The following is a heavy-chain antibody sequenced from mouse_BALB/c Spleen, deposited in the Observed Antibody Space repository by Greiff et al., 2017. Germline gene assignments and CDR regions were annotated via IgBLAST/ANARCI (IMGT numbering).Heavy chain of an antibody. CDR3: TREDYRYDGHYAMDY. Sequence: EVKLMESGGGLVKPGGSLKLSCAASGFTFSSYAMSWVRQTPEKRLEWVASISSGGSTYYPDSVKGRFTISRDNARNILYLQMSSLRSEDTAMYYCTREDYRYDGHYAMDYWGQGTSVTVSS. CDR1: GFTFSSYA. J-gene: IGHJ4*01. D-gene: IGHD2-14*01. CDR2: ISSGGST. V-gene: IGHV5-6-5*01.